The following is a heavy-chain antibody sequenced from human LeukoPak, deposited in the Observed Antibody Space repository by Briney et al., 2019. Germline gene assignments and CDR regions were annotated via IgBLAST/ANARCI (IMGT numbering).Heavy chain of an antibody. J-gene: IGHJ6*03. CDR2: INHSGST. V-gene: IGHV4-34*01. Sequence: SETLSLTCADYGGSFSGYYWSWIRQPPGKGLEWIGEINHSGSTNYNPSLKSRVTISVDTSKNQFSLKLSSVTAADTAVYYCARAHGYYYYYMDVWGKGTTVTVSS. CDR1: GGSFSGYY. CDR3: ARAHGYYYYYMDV.